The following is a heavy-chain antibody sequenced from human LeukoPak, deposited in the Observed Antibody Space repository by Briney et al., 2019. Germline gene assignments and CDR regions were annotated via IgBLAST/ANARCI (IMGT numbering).Heavy chain of an antibody. CDR1: GGSFSGYY. V-gene: IGHV4-34*01. CDR2: INHSGST. J-gene: IGHJ3*02. CDR3: ARGDNRRYYDSSGYDAFDI. Sequence: SETLSLTCAVYGGSFSGYYWSWIRQPPGKGLEWIGEINHSGSTNYNPSLKSRVTISVDTSKNQFSLKLSSVTAADTAVYYCARGDNRRYYDSSGYDAFDIWGQGTMVTVSS. D-gene: IGHD3-22*01.